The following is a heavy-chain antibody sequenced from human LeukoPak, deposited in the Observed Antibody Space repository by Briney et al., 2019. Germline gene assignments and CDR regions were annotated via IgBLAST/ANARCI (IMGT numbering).Heavy chain of an antibody. J-gene: IGHJ4*02. CDR1: GGSFSGYY. Sequence: SETLSLTCAVYGGSFSGYYWSWIRQPPGKGLEWIGEINHSGSTNYNPSLKSRVTISVDTSKNQFSLKLSSVTAADTAVYYCARGLFWYSYGHYYFDYWGQGTLVTVSS. V-gene: IGHV4-34*01. D-gene: IGHD5-18*01. CDR3: ARGLFWYSYGHYYFDY. CDR2: INHSGST.